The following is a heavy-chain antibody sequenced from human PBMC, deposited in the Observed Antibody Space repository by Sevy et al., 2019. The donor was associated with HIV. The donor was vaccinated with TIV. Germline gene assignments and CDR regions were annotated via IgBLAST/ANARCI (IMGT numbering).Heavy chain of an antibody. D-gene: IGHD1-7*01. CDR2: YDPADAET. CDR1: GCALTESS. J-gene: IGHJ4*01. Sequence: ASVKVACKVSGCALTESSMHWVRQAPGKGLEWMGGYDPADAETFFAQKFQGRVSMTEDTSTDTAFMELTNLTLEDTAVYYCTTAQYVVGHLNYVYFDYWGQGTLVTVSS. V-gene: IGHV1-24*01. CDR3: TTAQYVVGHLNYVYFDY.